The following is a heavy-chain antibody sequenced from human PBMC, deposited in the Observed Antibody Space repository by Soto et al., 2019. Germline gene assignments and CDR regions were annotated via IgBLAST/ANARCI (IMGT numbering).Heavy chain of an antibody. J-gene: IGHJ6*02. CDR3: ASCFGVAPLYYYDMDV. Sequence: PGESLKISCKGSGYSFTSYWIGWVRQMPGKGLEWMGIIYPGDSDTRYSPSFQGQVTISADKSISTAYLQWSSLKASDTAMYYCASCFGVAPLYYYDMDVWRQGTTVTVSS. CDR1: GYSFTSYW. CDR2: IYPGDSDT. V-gene: IGHV5-51*01. D-gene: IGHD3-3*01.